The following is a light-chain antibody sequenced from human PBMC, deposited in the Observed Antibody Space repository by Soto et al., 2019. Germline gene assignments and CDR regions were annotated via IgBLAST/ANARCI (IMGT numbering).Light chain of an antibody. J-gene: IGKJ1*01. V-gene: IGKV1-5*03. CDR1: QSIRSW. CDR2: KAS. CDR3: QQYNSYPWT. Sequence: DIQMTQSPSTLSASVGDRVTITCRASQSIRSWLAWYQQKPGKTPKVLIYKASSLESGVPSRFSGSGSGTEFTLTISSLQPDDFATYYCQQYNSYPWTFGQGTKVEIK.